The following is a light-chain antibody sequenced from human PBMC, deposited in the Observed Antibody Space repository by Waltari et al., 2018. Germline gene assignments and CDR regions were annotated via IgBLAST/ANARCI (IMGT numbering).Light chain of an antibody. CDR3: SSYTSNSTLGV. V-gene: IGLV2-14*03. Sequence: QSALTQPASVSGSPGQSITISCTGTNSDIGGYNFVSWYQQHPAKAPKLMIFDVTNRAAGVSERFSGSKFGNTASLTISGLQPDDEAVYYCSSYTSNSTLGVFGGGTRLTVL. CDR1: NSDIGGYNF. CDR2: DVT. J-gene: IGLJ3*02.